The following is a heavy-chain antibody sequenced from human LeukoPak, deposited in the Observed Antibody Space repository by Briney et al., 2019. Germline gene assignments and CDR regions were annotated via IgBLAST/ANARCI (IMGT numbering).Heavy chain of an antibody. V-gene: IGHV4-39*01. CDR1: SGSISSSSYY. CDR3: GSQPQQLVAGLGGY. J-gene: IGHJ4*02. Sequence: PSETLSLTCTVSSGSISSSSYYWAWIRQPPGKGLEWIGSIYYSGSTYYNPSLKSRVTISVDKSKNQFSLRLSSVTAADTAVYYCGSQPQQLVAGLGGYWGQGTLVTVSS. CDR2: IYYSGST. D-gene: IGHD6-13*01.